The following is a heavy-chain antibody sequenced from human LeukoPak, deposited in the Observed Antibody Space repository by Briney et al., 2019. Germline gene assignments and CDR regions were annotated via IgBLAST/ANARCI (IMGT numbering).Heavy chain of an antibody. V-gene: IGHV4-31*03. CDR1: GGSISSGGYY. Sequence: PSETLSLTCTVSGGSISSGGYYWGWIAQHQGKGLEWIGYIYYSGSTYYNPSLKSRVTISVDTSKNQFSLKLSSVTAADTAVYYCARDWGGQVDYWGQGTLVTDSS. J-gene: IGHJ4*02. CDR2: IYYSGST. D-gene: IGHD7-27*01. CDR3: ARDWGGQVDY.